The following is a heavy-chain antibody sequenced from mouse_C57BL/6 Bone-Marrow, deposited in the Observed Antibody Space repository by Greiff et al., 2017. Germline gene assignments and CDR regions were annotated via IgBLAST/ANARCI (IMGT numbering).Heavy chain of an antibody. CDR3: ARGGNYDYYAMDY. V-gene: IGHV1-55*01. CDR1: GYTFTSYW. D-gene: IGHD2-1*01. CDR2: IYPGSGST. Sequence: QVQLQQPGAELVKPGASVKMSCKASGYTFTSYWITWVKQRPGQGLAWIGDIYPGSGSTNYNEKFKSKATLTVDTSSSPAYMQLSSLTSEDSAVYYCARGGNYDYYAMDYWGQGTSVTVSS. J-gene: IGHJ4*01.